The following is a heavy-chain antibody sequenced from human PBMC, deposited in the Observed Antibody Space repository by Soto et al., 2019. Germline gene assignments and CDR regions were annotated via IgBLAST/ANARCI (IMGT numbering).Heavy chain of an antibody. Sequence: PGGSLRLSCVASGFTFDDYTMHWVRQAPGKGLEWVSLISWDGGSTYYADSVKGRFTISRDNSKNSLYLQMNSLRTEDTALYYCAKERGLYYYYYGMDVWGQGTTVTVSS. CDR1: GFTFDDYT. CDR2: ISWDGGST. D-gene: IGHD3-10*01. CDR3: AKERGLYYYYYGMDV. J-gene: IGHJ6*02. V-gene: IGHV3-43*01.